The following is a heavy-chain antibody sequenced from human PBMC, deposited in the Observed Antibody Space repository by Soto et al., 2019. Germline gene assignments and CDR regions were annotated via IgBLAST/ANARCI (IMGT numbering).Heavy chain of an antibody. CDR3: AKAIAAAGTVYYYGMDV. V-gene: IGHV3-9*01. CDR2: ISWNSGSI. D-gene: IGHD6-13*01. J-gene: IGHJ6*02. Sequence: EVQLVESGGGLVQPGRSLRLSCAASGFTFDDYAMHWVRQAPGKGLEWVSGISWNSGSIGYADSVKGRFTISRDNAKKFLYLQMNSLRAEDTALYYCAKAIAAAGTVYYYGMDVWGQGTTVTVSS. CDR1: GFTFDDYA.